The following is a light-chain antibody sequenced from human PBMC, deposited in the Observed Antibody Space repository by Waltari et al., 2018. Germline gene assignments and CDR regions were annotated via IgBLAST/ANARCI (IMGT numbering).Light chain of an antibody. CDR1: SGSIASDY. Sequence: FLLTQPHSVSESPGQTVIISCTRSSGSIASDYVQWYQQRPVSSPTIVMYADNERPSGVPDLLYGSSDSSSNSASLTVTGLQTEDEANYHCRSYDSSTHDWVFGGGTKLTVL. CDR2: ADN. J-gene: IGLJ3*02. CDR3: RSYDSSTHDWV. V-gene: IGLV6-57*01.